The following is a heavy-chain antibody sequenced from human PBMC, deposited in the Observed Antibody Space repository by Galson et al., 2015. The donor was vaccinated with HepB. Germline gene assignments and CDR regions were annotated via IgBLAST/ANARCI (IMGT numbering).Heavy chain of an antibody. CDR3: ARQNAAVRYGPDY. CDR2: ITSSGTYT. J-gene: IGHJ4*02. CDR1: GFTFSDYY. V-gene: IGHV3-11*06. Sequence: SLRLSCAASGFTFSDYYMSWIRQAPGKGLEWVSYITSSGTYTNYADSVKGRFTISRDNAKNSLYLQMNSLRAEDTAVYYCARQNAAVRYGPDYWGQGTLVTVSS. D-gene: IGHD3-10*01.